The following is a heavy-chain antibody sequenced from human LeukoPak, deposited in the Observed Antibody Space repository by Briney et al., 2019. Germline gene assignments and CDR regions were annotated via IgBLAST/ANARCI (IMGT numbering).Heavy chain of an antibody. J-gene: IGHJ3*02. CDR2: ISSSSSYI. CDR1: GFTFSSYS. Sequence: GGSLRLSCAASGFTFSSYSMNWVRQAPGKGLEWVSSISSSSSYIYYADSVKGRFTISRDNAKNSLYLQMNSLRAEDTAVYYCASTRVTTPHDAFDIWGQGTMVTVSS. CDR3: ASTRVTTPHDAFDI. D-gene: IGHD4-17*01. V-gene: IGHV3-21*01.